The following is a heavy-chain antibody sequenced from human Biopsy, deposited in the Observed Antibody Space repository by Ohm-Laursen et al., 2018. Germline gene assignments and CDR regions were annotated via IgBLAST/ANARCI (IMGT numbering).Heavy chain of an antibody. D-gene: IGHD2-8*01. Sequence: ASVKVSCKASSYTFTDYNIHWMRRAPGQGLEWLGYINCKTGATNYAQKFQGTVTMTRDTSISTAYLALGSLRSADTTIYYCARDPLNGHKHFDYWGQGSLVTVSS. V-gene: IGHV1-2*02. J-gene: IGHJ4*02. CDR1: SYTFTDYN. CDR3: ARDPLNGHKHFDY. CDR2: INCKTGAT.